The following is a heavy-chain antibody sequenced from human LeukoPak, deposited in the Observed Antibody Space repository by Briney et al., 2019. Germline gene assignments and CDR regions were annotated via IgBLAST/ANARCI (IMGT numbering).Heavy chain of an antibody. J-gene: IGHJ4*02. Sequence: GGSLNLSVAAPEFTFSSNARHWVRQAPAKGLEGGPFIRYDGSNKYYADSVKGRFTISRDNSKNTLYLQMNGLRAEDTAVYYCAKDPRGYSYGLFDYWGQGTLVTVSS. D-gene: IGHD5-18*01. CDR2: IRYDGSNK. CDR1: EFTFSSNA. V-gene: IGHV3-30*02. CDR3: AKDPRGYSYGLFDY.